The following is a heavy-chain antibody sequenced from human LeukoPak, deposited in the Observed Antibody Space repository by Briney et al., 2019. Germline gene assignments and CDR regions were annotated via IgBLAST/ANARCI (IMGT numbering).Heavy chain of an antibody. Sequence: ASVKVSCKASGYTFTGYYMHWVRQAPGQGLEWMGWISAYNGNTNYAQKLQGRVTMTTDTSTSTAYMELRSLRSDNTAVYYCARRYYGDYFDYWGQGTLVTVSS. D-gene: IGHD4-17*01. CDR2: ISAYNGNT. CDR3: ARRYYGDYFDY. V-gene: IGHV1-18*04. J-gene: IGHJ4*02. CDR1: GYTFTGYY.